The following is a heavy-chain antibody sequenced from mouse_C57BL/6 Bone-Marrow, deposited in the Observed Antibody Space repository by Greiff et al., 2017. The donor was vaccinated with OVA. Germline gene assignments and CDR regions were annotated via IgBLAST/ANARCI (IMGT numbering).Heavy chain of an antibody. J-gene: IGHJ1*03. Sequence: VKLMESGPGLVQPSQSLSITCTVSGFSLTSYGVHWVRQSPGKGLEWLGVIWRGGGTDYNAAFMSRLSITKDNSKSQVFFKMNSLQADDTAIYYCAKDYGSSYWYFDVWGTGTTVTVSS. V-gene: IGHV2-5*01. D-gene: IGHD1-1*01. CDR3: AKDYGSSYWYFDV. CDR2: IWRGGGT. CDR1: GFSLTSYG.